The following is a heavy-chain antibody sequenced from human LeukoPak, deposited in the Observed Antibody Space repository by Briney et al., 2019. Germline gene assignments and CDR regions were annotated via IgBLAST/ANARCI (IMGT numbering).Heavy chain of an antibody. CDR3: AIVLVRTSERFSDDAFDI. J-gene: IGHJ3*02. D-gene: IGHD1-1*01. CDR1: GGSISSGGYY. Sequence: SQTLSLTCTVSGGSISSGGYYWSWIRQHPGKGLEWIGYIYYSGSTYYNPSLKSRVTISVDTSKNQFSLKLSSVTAADTAVYYCAIVLVRTSERFSDDAFDIWGRGTMVTVSS. V-gene: IGHV4-30-4*08. CDR2: IYYSGST.